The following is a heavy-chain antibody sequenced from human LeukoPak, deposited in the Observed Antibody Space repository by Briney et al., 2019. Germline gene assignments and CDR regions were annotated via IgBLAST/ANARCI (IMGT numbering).Heavy chain of an antibody. CDR2: IKQDGSEK. V-gene: IGHV3-7*01. CDR3: ASYYDFWSGYYTYYFDY. D-gene: IGHD3-3*01. CDR1: GFTFTSYS. Sequence: PGGSLRLSCAASGFTFTSYSMTWVRQAPGKGLEWVANIKQDGSEKYYVDSVKGRFTVSRDNAKNSLYLQMNSLRAEDTAVYYCASYYDFWSGYYTYYFDYWGQGTLVTVSS. J-gene: IGHJ4*02.